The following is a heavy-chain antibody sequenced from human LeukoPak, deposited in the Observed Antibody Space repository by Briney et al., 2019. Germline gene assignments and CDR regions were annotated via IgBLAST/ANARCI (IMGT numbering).Heavy chain of an antibody. V-gene: IGHV4-59*06. J-gene: IGHJ4*02. Sequence: SETLSLTCTVSGGSISSYYWSWIRQPPGKGLEWIGYIYYSGSTYYNPSLKSRVTISVDTSKNQFSLKLSSVTAADTAVYYCARDAGSSYYFDYWGQGTLVTVSS. D-gene: IGHD1-26*01. CDR2: IYYSGST. CDR3: ARDAGSSYYFDY. CDR1: GGSISSYY.